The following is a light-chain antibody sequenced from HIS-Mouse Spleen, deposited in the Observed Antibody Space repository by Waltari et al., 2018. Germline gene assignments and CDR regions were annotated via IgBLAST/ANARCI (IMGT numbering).Light chain of an antibody. Sequence: SYVLTPPPSVSVAPGQTARITCGGNHIGSKSGPWYQQNPGQAPVLVVYDASDRPSGIPERFSGSNSGNTATLTISRVEAGDEADYYCQVWDSSSDHWVFGGGTKLTVL. J-gene: IGLJ3*02. CDR1: HIGSKS. V-gene: IGLV3-21*02. CDR2: DAS. CDR3: QVWDSSSDHWV.